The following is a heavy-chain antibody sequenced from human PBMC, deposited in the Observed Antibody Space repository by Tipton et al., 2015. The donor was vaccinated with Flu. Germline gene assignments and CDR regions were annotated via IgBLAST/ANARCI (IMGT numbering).Heavy chain of an antibody. J-gene: IGHJ4*02. CDR3: ARLKRIQRGYSGYDWGMRYYFDY. Sequence: TLSLTCTVSGGSISSGGYYWSWIRQPPGKGLEWIGYIYYSGSTNYNPSLKSRVTISVDTSKNQFSLKLSSVTAADTAVYYCARLKRIQRGYSGYDWGMRYYFDYWVQGTLVTVSS. D-gene: IGHD5-12*01. CDR2: IYYSGST. V-gene: IGHV4-61*08. CDR1: GGSISSGGYY.